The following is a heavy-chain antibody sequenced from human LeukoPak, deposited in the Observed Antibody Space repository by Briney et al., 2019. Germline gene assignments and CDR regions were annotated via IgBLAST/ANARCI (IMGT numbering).Heavy chain of an antibody. CDR2: IYSGGST. V-gene: IGHV3-53*01. J-gene: IGHJ3*02. Sequence: GGSLRLSCAASGFTFSNAWMTWVRQDPGKGPEWVSVIYSGGSTYYADSVKGRFTISRDNSKNTLYLQMNSLRAEDTAVYYCARVIVTGYYDAFDIWGQGTMVTVSS. D-gene: IGHD3-9*01. CDR1: GFTFSNAW. CDR3: ARVIVTGYYDAFDI.